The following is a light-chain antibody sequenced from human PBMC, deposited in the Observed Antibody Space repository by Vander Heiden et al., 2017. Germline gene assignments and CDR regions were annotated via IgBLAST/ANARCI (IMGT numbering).Light chain of an antibody. V-gene: IGKV3-11*01. CDR1: QSVSSY. CDR3: QQRSNWPRTIT. CDR2: DAS. J-gene: IGKJ5*01. Sequence: EIVLTQSLATLSLSPGERATLSCRASQSVSSYLAWYQQKPGQAPRLLIYDASNRATGIPARFSGSGSGTDVTLTISSLEPEDFAVYYCQQRSNWPRTITFGQGTRLEIK.